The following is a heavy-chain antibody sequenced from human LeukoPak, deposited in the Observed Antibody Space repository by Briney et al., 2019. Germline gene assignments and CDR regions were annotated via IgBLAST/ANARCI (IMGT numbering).Heavy chain of an antibody. CDR2: ISGSGGST. CDR3: ARYGDYRNYYMDV. V-gene: IGHV3-23*01. CDR1: GFTFSSYA. Sequence: GGSLKLSCAASGFTFSSYAMSWVRQAPGKGLEWVSAISGSGGSTYYADSVKGRFTISRDNSKNTLYLQMNSLGAEDTAVYYCARYGDYRNYYMDVWGKGTTVTVSS. J-gene: IGHJ6*03. D-gene: IGHD4-17*01.